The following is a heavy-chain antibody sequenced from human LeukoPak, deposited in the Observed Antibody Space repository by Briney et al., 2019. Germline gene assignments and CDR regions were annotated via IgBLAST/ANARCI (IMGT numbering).Heavy chain of an antibody. J-gene: IGHJ4*02. V-gene: IGHV1-2*02. CDR3: ARVDVWPTYYYDSSGYYYEY. CDR1: GYTFTGYY. D-gene: IGHD3-22*01. CDR2: INPNSGGT. Sequence: GASVNVSCKASGYTFTGYYMHWVRQAPGQGLECMGWINPNSGGTNYAQKFQGRVTMTRDTSISTAYMELSRLRSDDTAVYYCARVDVWPTYYYDSSGYYYEYWGQGTLVTVSS.